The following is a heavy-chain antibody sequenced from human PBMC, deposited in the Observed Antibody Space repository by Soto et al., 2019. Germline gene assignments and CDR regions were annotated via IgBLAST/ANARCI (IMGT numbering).Heavy chain of an antibody. CDR3: ALGRVTRLDY. V-gene: IGHV4-59*01. J-gene: IGHJ4*02. D-gene: IGHD3-16*01. Sequence: SETLSLTCTVSGDSISTYYWTWVRQPPGKGLEWIGYIYYTGTTNYNPSLQSRVTISIDRSKNQFSLRLTSVTAADTAVYYCALGRVTRLDYWGPGTLVTVSS. CDR2: IYYTGTT. CDR1: GDSISTYY.